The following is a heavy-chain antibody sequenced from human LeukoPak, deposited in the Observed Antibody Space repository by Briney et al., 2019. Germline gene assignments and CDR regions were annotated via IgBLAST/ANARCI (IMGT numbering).Heavy chain of an antibody. J-gene: IGHJ5*02. D-gene: IGHD1-20*01. Sequence: SETLSLTCAVSGGSISSTNWWSWVRQPPGKGLEWIGEIYHSGSTNYNPSLKSRVTISVDKSKNQFSLNLSSVTAADTAVYYCARHNWNDNWCDPWGQGTLVTVSS. CDR1: GGSISSTNW. V-gene: IGHV4-4*02. CDR3: ARHNWNDNWCDP. CDR2: IYHSGST.